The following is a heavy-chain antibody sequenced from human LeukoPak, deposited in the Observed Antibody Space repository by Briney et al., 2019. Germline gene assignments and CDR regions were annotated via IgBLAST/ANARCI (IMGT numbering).Heavy chain of an antibody. J-gene: IGHJ3*02. Sequence: SETLSLTCTVSGGSISSYYWSWIRQPPGKGLEWIGYIYYSGSTNYNPSLKSRVTISVDTSKNQFSLKLSSVTAADTAVYYCVRETYYYDSSGGDDAFDIWGQGTMVTVSS. CDR2: IYYSGST. CDR3: VRETYYYDSSGGDDAFDI. V-gene: IGHV4-59*01. D-gene: IGHD3-22*01. CDR1: GGSISSYY.